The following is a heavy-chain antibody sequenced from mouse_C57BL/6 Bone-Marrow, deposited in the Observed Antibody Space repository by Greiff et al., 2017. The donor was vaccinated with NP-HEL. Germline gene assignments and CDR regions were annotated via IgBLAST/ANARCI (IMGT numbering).Heavy chain of an antibody. CDR3: AHYDYDLYDFDY. D-gene: IGHD2-4*01. CDR1: GYAFSSSW. J-gene: IGHJ2*01. Sequence: QVQLQQSGPELVKPGASVKISCKASGYAFSSSWMNWVKQRPGKGLEWIGRIYPGDGDTNYNGKFKGKATLTADKSSSTAYMQLSILTSEDSAVYFCAHYDYDLYDFDYWGQGTTLTVSS. V-gene: IGHV1-82*01. CDR2: IYPGDGDT.